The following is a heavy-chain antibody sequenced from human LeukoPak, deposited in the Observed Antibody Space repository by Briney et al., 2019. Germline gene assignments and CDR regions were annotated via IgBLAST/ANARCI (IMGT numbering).Heavy chain of an antibody. Sequence: SETLSLTCTVSGGSISSGGYYWSWIRQPAGKGLEWIGRIYTSGSTNYNPSLKSRVTISVDTSKNQFSLKLSSVTAADTAVYYCARAGYYYGSGKYYFDYWGQGTLVTVSS. CDR1: GGSISSGGYY. J-gene: IGHJ4*02. V-gene: IGHV4-61*02. D-gene: IGHD3-10*01. CDR3: ARAGYYYGSGKYYFDY. CDR2: IYTSGST.